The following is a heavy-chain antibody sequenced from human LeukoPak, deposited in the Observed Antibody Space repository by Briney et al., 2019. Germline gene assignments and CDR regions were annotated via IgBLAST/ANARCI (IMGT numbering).Heavy chain of an antibody. CDR3: ARDLGYSYGYDY. CDR1: GFTFSSYS. CDR2: ISSSSSYI. J-gene: IGHJ4*02. D-gene: IGHD5-18*01. Sequence: GGSLRLSCAASGFTFSSYSMNWVRQAPGKGLEWVSSISSSSSYIYYADSVKGRFTISRDNAKNSLYLQMNSLRAEDTAVYYCARDLGYSYGYDYWGQGTLVTVSS. V-gene: IGHV3-21*01.